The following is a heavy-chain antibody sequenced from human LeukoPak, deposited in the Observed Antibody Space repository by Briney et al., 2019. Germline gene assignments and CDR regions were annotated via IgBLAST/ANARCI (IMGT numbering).Heavy chain of an antibody. CDR2: INPSGGSA. D-gene: IGHD6-19*01. CDR1: GYTFTSHH. CDR3: ARARLGSSASADC. J-gene: IGHJ4*02. V-gene: IGHV1-46*01. Sequence: GASVKVSCKASGYTFTSHHMHRVRQAPGQGLEWMGIINPSGGSATYAQKFQGRVTMTRDTSTSTVYMEVSSLRSEDTAVYYCARARLGSSASADCWGQGTLVTVSS.